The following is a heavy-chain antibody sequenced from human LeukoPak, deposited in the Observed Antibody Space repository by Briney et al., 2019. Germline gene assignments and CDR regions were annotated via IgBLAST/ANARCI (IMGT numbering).Heavy chain of an antibody. J-gene: IGHJ4*02. CDR3: AKKAYYYGSGSPTPPDY. D-gene: IGHD3-10*01. Sequence: PGGSLRLSCAASGFTFSSHDMHWVRQAPGKGLEWVSAISGSGGSTYYADSVKGRLTISRDNSKNTLYLQMNSLRAEDTAVYYCAKKAYYYGSGSPTPPDYWGQGTLVTVSS. V-gene: IGHV3-23*01. CDR1: GFTFSSHD. CDR2: ISGSGGST.